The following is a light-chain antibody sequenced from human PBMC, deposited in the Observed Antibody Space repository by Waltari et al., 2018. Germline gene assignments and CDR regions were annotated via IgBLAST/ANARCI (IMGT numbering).Light chain of an antibody. CDR3: QQYNELPYT. V-gene: IGKV1-5*03. CDR2: QSS. Sequence: DIQMTQSPSTLSASVGDRVTITCRASQSISSWLAWYQQKPGTAPKFLIYQSSSLQSGVPSRFSVGGSGTEFTLTISCLQPDDFATYDCQQYNELPYTVGQGTKLEIK. J-gene: IGKJ2*01. CDR1: QSISSW.